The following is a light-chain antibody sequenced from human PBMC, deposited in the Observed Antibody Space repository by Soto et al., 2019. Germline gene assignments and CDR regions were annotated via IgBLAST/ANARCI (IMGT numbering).Light chain of an antibody. Sequence: EIVLTQSPATLSLSPGERATLSCRASQSVDSYLIWYQQKPGQAPRLLIYDASKRATGIPARFSGSGSGTDFTLSISSLEPEDFAVYYCQHRRSWPLTFGGGTKVEI. CDR3: QHRRSWPLT. V-gene: IGKV3-11*01. CDR1: QSVDSY. J-gene: IGKJ4*01. CDR2: DAS.